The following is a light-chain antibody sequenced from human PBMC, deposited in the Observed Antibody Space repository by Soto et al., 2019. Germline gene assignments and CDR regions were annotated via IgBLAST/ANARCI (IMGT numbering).Light chain of an antibody. V-gene: IGKV1-5*03. CDR1: QSINTW. CDR3: QQYHTWWT. Sequence: DIQMTQSPSTLSASVGDSVTITCRASQSINTWLAWYQQKPGKAPQLLIYKASILESGVPSRFSGSTSGTEFTLTISSLQPDDFATYYCQQYHTWWTFGQGTKVEIK. J-gene: IGKJ1*01. CDR2: KAS.